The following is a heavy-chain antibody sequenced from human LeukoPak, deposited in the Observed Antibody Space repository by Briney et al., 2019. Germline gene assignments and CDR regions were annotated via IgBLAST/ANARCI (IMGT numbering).Heavy chain of an antibody. CDR2: ISYDGSNK. CDR3: TRQQLDGGNYFDY. J-gene: IGHJ4*02. V-gene: IGHV3-30-3*01. D-gene: IGHD6-13*01. Sequence: PGGSLRLSCAASGFTFSSYAMHWVRQAPGKGLEWMTIISYDGSNKYYADSVKGRFTISRDNSKNTLYLQMSSLRAKDTAVYYCTRQQLDGGNYFDYWGQGTLVTVSS. CDR1: GFTFSSYA.